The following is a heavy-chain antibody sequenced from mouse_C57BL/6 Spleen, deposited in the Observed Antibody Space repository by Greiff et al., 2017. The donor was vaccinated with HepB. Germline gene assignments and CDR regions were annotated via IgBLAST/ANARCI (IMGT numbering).Heavy chain of an antibody. CDR2: IYPGDGDT. V-gene: IGHV1-82*01. D-gene: IGHD3-3*01. CDR1: GYAFSSSW. Sequence: QVQLQQSGPELVKPGASVKISCKASGYAFSSSWMNWVKQRPGKGLEWIGRIYPGDGDTNYNGKFKGKATLTADKSSSTAYMQLSSLTSEDSAVYVCAREEGPREDYFDYWGQGTTLTVSS. CDR3: AREEGPREDYFDY. J-gene: IGHJ2*01.